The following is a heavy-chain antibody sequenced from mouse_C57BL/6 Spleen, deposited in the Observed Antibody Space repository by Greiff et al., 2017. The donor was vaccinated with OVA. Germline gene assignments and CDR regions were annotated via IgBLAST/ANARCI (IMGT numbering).Heavy chain of an antibody. CDR3: ARGISGWFAY. V-gene: IGHV1-50*01. Sequence: VQLQQPGAELVKPGASVKLSCKASGYTFTSYWMQWVKQRPGQGLEWIGEIDPSDSYTNYNQKFKGKATLTVDTSSSTAYMQLSSLTSEDSAVYYCARGISGWFAYWGQGTLVTVSA. CDR2: IDPSDSYT. D-gene: IGHD3-2*02. CDR1: GYTFTSYW. J-gene: IGHJ3*01.